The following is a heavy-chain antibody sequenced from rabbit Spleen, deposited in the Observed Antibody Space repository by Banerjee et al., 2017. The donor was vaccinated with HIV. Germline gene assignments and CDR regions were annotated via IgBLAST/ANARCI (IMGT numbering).Heavy chain of an antibody. Sequence: QEQLVESGGGLVKPEGSLTLTCTGSGFSFSSKAVMCWVRQAPGKGLEWIACIYGGDGSSTAYANWAKGRFTISKTSSTTVPLQMTSLTAADTATYFCARGSATMTMVITGYYLTLWGPGTLVTVS. V-gene: IGHV1S45*01. CDR1: GFSFSSKAV. D-gene: IGHD2-1*01. J-gene: IGHJ4*01. CDR2: IYGGDGSST. CDR3: ARGSATMTMVITGYYLTL.